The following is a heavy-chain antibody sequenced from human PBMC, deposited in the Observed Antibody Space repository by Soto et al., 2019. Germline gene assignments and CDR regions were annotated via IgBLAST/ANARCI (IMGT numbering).Heavy chain of an antibody. D-gene: IGHD2-15*01. CDR1: GGTFSSYA. CDR2: IIPIFGTA. CDR3: ARDADAWKGYCSGGSCLSIDY. Sequence: QVQLVQSGAEVKKPGSSVKVSCKASGGTFSSYAISWVRQAPGQGLEWMGGIIPIFGTANYAQKFQGRVTIPANKSTSRAYMELSSLRSEDTAVYYCARDADAWKGYCSGGSCLSIDYWGQGTLVTVSS. V-gene: IGHV1-69*06. J-gene: IGHJ4*02.